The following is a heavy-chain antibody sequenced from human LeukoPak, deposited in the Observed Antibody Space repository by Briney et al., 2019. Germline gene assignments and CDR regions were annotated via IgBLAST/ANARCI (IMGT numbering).Heavy chain of an antibody. CDR1: GFTFSNYN. V-gene: IGHV3-21*01. J-gene: IGHJ4*02. CDR3: ARSLGAFDY. Sequence: GGSLRLSCADSGFTFSNYNMNWVRQAPGKAMEWVSSITSSGTYTFYADSVKGRFTISRDNAKNSLYLQMNSLRAEDTAVYYCARSLGAFDYWGQGTLVTVSS. D-gene: IGHD4/OR15-4a*01. CDR2: ITSSGTYT.